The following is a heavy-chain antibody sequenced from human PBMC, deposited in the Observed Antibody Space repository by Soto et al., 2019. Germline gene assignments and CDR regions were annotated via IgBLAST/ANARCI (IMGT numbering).Heavy chain of an antibody. CDR2: ISAYNSNT. D-gene: IGHD4-4*01. J-gene: IGHJ5*02. CDR3: AREDDYSNWFDP. V-gene: IGHV1-18*01. Sequence: ASVKVSCKASGYTFTSYGISWVRQAPGQGLEWMGWISAYNSNTNYAQKLQGRVNMTTDTSTSTAYMELRSLRSDDTAVYYCAREDDYSNWFDPWGQGTLVTVSS. CDR1: GYTFTSYG.